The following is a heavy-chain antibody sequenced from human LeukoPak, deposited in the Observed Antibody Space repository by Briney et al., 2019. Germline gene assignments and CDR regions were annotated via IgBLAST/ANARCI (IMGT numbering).Heavy chain of an antibody. Sequence: GGTLRLSCAASGFTFSSHWMHGVRRAPGKGRVCVSFVNDAGNSTTCADSVKRGFLTSTDNTRNTAYLQLTSLRAEDTALSYSTRDWVIVSAYWGQGTLVTVYS. CDR1: GFTFSSHW. D-gene: IGHD2-15*01. CDR2: VNDAGNST. J-gene: IGHJ4*02. V-gene: IGHV3-74*01. CDR3: TRDWVIVSAY.